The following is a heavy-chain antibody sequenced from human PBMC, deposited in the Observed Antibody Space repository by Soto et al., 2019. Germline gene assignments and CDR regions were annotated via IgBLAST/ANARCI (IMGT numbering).Heavy chain of an antibody. Sequence: SETLSLTCTVSGGSISGYYWSWIRQHPGKGLEWIGYIYYSGSTYYNPSLKSRVTISVDTSKNQFSLKLSSVTAADTAVYYCARALMPAPGGDTHWGQGTLVTVS. V-gene: IGHV4-31*03. CDR3: ARALMPAPGGDTH. D-gene: IGHD5-18*01. J-gene: IGHJ4*02. CDR2: IYYSGST. CDR1: GGSISGYY.